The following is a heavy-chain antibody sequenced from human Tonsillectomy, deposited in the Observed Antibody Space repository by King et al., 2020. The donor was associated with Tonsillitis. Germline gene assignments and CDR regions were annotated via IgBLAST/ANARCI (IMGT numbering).Heavy chain of an antibody. Sequence: VQLVESGGGLVQPGGSLRLSCSCAASEFSFSEHFMSWVRQAPGKGLEWVANMNRDGSERNYVDSVKGRFTISRDNAKNSVYLQMNSLRADDTAVYYCARYCTPSTCSYRGLEDWGQGTLVTVSS. CDR1: EFSFSEHF. CDR2: MNRDGSER. J-gene: IGHJ4*02. V-gene: IGHV3-7*01. D-gene: IGHD2-8*01. CDR3: ARYCTPSTCSYRGLED.